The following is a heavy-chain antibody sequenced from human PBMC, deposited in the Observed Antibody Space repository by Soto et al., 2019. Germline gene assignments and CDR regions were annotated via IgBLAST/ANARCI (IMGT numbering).Heavy chain of an antibody. Sequence: QVPLVQSGAEVKKPGSSVKVSCKASGGTFSSYTISWVRQAPGQGLEWMERIIPILGIANYAQKFQGRVTITADKSTSTAYMELSSLRSEDTAVYYCARGYSSSWAAYWGQGTLVTVSS. V-gene: IGHV1-69*02. J-gene: IGHJ4*02. CDR1: GGTFSSYT. CDR3: ARGYSSSWAAY. CDR2: IIPILGIA. D-gene: IGHD6-13*01.